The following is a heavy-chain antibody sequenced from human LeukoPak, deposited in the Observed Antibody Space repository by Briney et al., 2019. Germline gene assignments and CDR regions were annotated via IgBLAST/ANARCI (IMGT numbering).Heavy chain of an antibody. CDR1: GFTFTHFG. D-gene: IGHD4-17*01. CDR3: ARDGPAPSMTSVTSNY. Sequence: GGSLRLSCAASGFTFTHFGMHWVRQAPGRGLEGVAFINYDGSDKYYTDSVKGRFTISRDNSKNTLYLQMNSVRTEDTAVYYCARDGPAPSMTSVTSNYWGQGTLVTVSS. V-gene: IGHV3-30*02. CDR2: INYDGSDK. J-gene: IGHJ4*02.